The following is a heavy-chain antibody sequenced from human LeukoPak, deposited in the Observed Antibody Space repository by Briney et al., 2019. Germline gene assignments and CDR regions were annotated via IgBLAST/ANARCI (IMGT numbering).Heavy chain of an antibody. J-gene: IGHJ6*03. CDR2: ISSSGSTI. CDR3: ARVSYGLGYYYYYMDV. Sequence: PGGSLRLSCAASGFTFSSYEMNWVRQAPGKGLEWVSYISSSGSTIYYADSVKGRFTISRDDAKNSLYLQMNSLRAEDTAVYYCARVSYGLGYYYYYMDVWGKGTTVTISS. V-gene: IGHV3-48*03. D-gene: IGHD5-18*01. CDR1: GFTFSSYE.